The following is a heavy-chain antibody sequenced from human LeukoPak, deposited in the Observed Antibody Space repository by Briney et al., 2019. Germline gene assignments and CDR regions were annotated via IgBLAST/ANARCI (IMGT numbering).Heavy chain of an antibody. V-gene: IGHV3-23*01. D-gene: IGHD6-13*01. CDR2: ISGSGGSA. CDR1: GFTFSSYA. Sequence: GGSLRLSCAASGFTFSSYAMSWVRQAPGKGLEWVSAISGSGGSAYYADSVKGRFTISRDNSKNTLYLQMNSLRAEDTTVYYCARLYSSSWYDWQPLVYWGQGTLVTVSS. J-gene: IGHJ4*02. CDR3: ARLYSSSWYDWQPLVY.